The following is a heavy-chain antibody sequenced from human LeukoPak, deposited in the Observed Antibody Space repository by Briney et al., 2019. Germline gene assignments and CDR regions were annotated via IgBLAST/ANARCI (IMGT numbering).Heavy chain of an antibody. V-gene: IGHV6-1*01. CDR3: ARGPSRAYNY. Sequence: SQTLSLTCAISGDHVSSNSASWTWIRQSPSGGLDWLVRKYYRSEWYSDSALSMRGRITIDSDTSSNQFTLHLKSVTPDDTAVYYCARGPSRAYNYWGQGILVTVSS. D-gene: IGHD1-14*01. CDR2: KYYRSEWYS. J-gene: IGHJ4*02. CDR1: GDHVSSNSAS.